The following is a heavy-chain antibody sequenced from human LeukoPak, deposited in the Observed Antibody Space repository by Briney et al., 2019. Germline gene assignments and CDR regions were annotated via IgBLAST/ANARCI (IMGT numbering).Heavy chain of an antibody. CDR3: ARDSGRDLMPAAMSYYYYGMDV. CDR2: ISAYNGNT. J-gene: IGHJ6*04. CDR1: GYTFTSYG. V-gene: IGHV1-18*04. D-gene: IGHD2-2*01. Sequence: GGSVKVSCKASGYTFTSYGISWVRQSPGQGLEWMGWISAYNGNTNYAQKLQGRVTMTTDTSTSTAYMELRSLRSDDTAVYYCARDSGRDLMPAAMSYYYYGMDVWGKGTTVTVSS.